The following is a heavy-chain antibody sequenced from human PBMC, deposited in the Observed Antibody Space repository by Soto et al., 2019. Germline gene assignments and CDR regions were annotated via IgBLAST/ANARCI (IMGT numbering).Heavy chain of an antibody. Sequence: GGSLRLSCAASGFTFSSYGMHWVRQAPGKGLEWVAVIWYDGSNKYYADSVKGRFTISRDNSKNTLYLQMNSLRAEDTAVYYCARGVRGVHTHYYYGMDVRGQGTTVTVSS. J-gene: IGHJ6*02. V-gene: IGHV3-33*01. D-gene: IGHD3-10*01. CDR1: GFTFSSYG. CDR2: IWYDGSNK. CDR3: ARGVRGVHTHYYYGMDV.